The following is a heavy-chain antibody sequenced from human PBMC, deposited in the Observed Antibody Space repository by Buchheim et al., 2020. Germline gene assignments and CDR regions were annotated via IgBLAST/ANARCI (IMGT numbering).Heavy chain of an antibody. D-gene: IGHD3-10*01. Sequence: QVQLVESGGGVVQPGRSLRLSCAASGFTFSNYGMHWVRQAPGKGLEWVAVIWYDGSNKYYADSVKGRFTISRDNSKNTLYLQMNSLRVEDTAVFYCARERGRYGSGSDLRDWGQGTL. CDR1: GFTFSNYG. CDR2: IWYDGSNK. V-gene: IGHV3-33*01. J-gene: IGHJ4*02. CDR3: ARERGRYGSGSDLRD.